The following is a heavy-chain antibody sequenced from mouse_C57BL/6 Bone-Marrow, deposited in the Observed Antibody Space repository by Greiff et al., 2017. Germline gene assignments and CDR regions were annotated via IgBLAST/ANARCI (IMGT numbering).Heavy chain of an antibody. CDR2: IYPGSGST. Sequence: QVQLQQPGAELVKPGASVKMSCKASGYTFTSYWITWVKQRPGQGLEWIGDIYPGSGSTNYNEKFKSKATLTVDTSSSTAYMRLSSLSSEDSAVSYSARPGAYYIAYWGQKTLVSVSA. V-gene: IGHV1-55*01. D-gene: IGHD2-12*01. CDR3: ARPGAYYIAY. CDR1: GYTFTSYW. J-gene: IGHJ3*01.